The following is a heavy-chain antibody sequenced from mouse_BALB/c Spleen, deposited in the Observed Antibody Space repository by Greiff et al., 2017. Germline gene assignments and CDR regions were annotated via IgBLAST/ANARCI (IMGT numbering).Heavy chain of an antibody. D-gene: IGHD2-4*01. CDR1: GFNIKDYY. V-gene: IGHV14-4*02. J-gene: IGHJ2*01. Sequence: EVQLQQSGAELVRSGASVKLSCTASGFNIKDYYMHWVKQRPEQGLEWIGWIDPENGDTEYAPKFQGKATMTADTSSNTAYLQLSSLTSEDTAVYYCNVYDYDRNFDYWGQGTTLTVSS. CDR3: NVYDYDRNFDY. CDR2: IDPENGDT.